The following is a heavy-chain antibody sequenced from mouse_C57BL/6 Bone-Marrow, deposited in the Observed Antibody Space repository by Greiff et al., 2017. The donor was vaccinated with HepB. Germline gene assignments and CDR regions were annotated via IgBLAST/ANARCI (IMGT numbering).Heavy chain of an antibody. CDR3: ARSYYGNYEFAY. V-gene: IGHV5-6*02. CDR2: ISSGGSYT. Sequence: EVKLVESGGDLVKPGGSLKLSCAASGFTFSSYGMSWVRQTPDKRLEWVATISSGGSYTYYPDSVKGRFTISRDNAKNTLYLQMSSLKSEDTAMYYCARSYYGNYEFAYWGQGTLVTVSA. CDR1: GFTFSSYG. D-gene: IGHD2-1*01. J-gene: IGHJ3*01.